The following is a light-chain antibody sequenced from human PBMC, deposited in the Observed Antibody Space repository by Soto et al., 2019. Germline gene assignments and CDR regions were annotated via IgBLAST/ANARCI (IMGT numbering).Light chain of an antibody. V-gene: IGKV2-28*01. Sequence: DIVMTQSPFSLPVTPADPASLSCRSSQSLQHSNGYNYLDWYFQKPGQSPQLLIYGATTLQSGVPSRFSGSGSGTEFTLTISSLQPDDFATYYCRHYNSYSEAFGQGTKVDIK. CDR2: GAT. CDR1: QSLQHSNGYNY. CDR3: RHYNSYSEA. J-gene: IGKJ1*01.